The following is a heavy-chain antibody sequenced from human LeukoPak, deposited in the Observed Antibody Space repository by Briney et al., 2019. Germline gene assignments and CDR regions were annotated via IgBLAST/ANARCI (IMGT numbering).Heavy chain of an antibody. Sequence: GGSLRLSCAASGFTFSSYAMHWVRQAPGKGLEWVAVISYDGSNKYYADSVKGRFTVSRDNSKNTLYLQMNSLRAEDTAVYYCARYGNGAWLAHYSFDIWGQGTMVTVSS. D-gene: IGHD6-19*01. CDR3: ARYGNGAWLAHYSFDI. J-gene: IGHJ3*02. V-gene: IGHV3-30-3*01. CDR1: GFTFSSYA. CDR2: ISYDGSNK.